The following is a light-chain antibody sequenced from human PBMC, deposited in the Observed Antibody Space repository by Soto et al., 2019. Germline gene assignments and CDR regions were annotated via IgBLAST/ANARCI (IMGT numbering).Light chain of an antibody. CDR3: QHYKSYPPT. CDR2: DAS. V-gene: IGKV1-5*01. Sequence: DIQMTQSPSTLSASVGDRVTVTCRASQSISSWLAWFRQKPGKAPELQIYDASSLQSGVPSRFSGSESGTEFTLTITCLQPDDVATYYCQHYKSYPPTFGQATKLEIK. CDR1: QSISSW. J-gene: IGKJ2*01.